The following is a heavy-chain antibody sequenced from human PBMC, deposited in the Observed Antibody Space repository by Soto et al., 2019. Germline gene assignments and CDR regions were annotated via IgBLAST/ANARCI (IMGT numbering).Heavy chain of an antibody. Sequence: QVQLVQSGAEMNEPGSSVKVSCKTSGGTFSSSAISWLRQAPGQGLEWMGGIIPLFRTPDYAQKFQGRVTIAADESTSTAYMELSSLRSEDTAVYYCARDNDRLQLGGNYSYILDVWGQGTTITVSS. J-gene: IGHJ6*02. CDR1: GGTFSSSA. CDR3: ARDNDRLQLGGNYSYILDV. CDR2: IIPLFRTP. V-gene: IGHV1-69*12. D-gene: IGHD4-4*01.